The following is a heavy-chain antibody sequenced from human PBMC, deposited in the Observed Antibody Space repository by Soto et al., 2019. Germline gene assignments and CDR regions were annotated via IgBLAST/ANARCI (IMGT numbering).Heavy chain of an antibody. CDR3: ARDSQYSSSSAFDY. D-gene: IGHD6-6*01. CDR2: TYYRSKWYN. CDR1: GDSVSSNSAA. J-gene: IGHJ4*02. V-gene: IGHV6-1*01. Sequence: QSQTLSLTCAISGDSVSSNSAAWNWIRQSPSRGLVCLGRTYYRSKWYNDYAVSVKSRITINPDTSKNQFSLQLNSVTPEDTAVYYCARDSQYSSSSAFDYWGQGTLVTVSS.